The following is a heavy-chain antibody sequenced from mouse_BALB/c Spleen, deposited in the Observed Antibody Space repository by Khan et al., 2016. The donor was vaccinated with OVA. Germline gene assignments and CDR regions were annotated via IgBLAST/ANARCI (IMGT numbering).Heavy chain of an antibody. Sequence: EVQLQESGPGLVKPSQSLSLTCTVTGYSITSDYAWNWIRQFPGNKLEWMGFMSYSGNTNYNPSLKSRISITRDTSKNQFFLQLNSVTTEDTATYYCARVYGGDFDYWGQGTTLTVSS. D-gene: IGHD1-1*01. CDR1: GYSITSDYA. V-gene: IGHV3-2*02. J-gene: IGHJ2*01. CDR3: ARVYGGDFDY. CDR2: MSYSGNT.